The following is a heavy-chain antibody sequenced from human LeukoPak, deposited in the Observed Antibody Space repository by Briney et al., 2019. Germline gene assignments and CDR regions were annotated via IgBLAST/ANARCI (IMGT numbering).Heavy chain of an antibody. V-gene: IGHV3-9*01. J-gene: IGHJ4*02. D-gene: IGHD2-2*01. CDR1: GFTFGDYA. Sequence: PGRSLRLSCAASGFTFGDYAMHWVRQAPGKGLEWVSGISWNSGSMAYADSVKGRFTISRDNPKNSLYLQMNSLRAEDTALYYCAKDIGRRWAPPCHFDYWGQGTLVTVSS. CDR2: ISWNSGSM. CDR3: AKDIGRRWAPPCHFDY.